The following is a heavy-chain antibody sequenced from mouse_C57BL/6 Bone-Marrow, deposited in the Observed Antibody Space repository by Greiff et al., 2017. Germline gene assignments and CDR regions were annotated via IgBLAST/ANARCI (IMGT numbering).Heavy chain of an antibody. J-gene: IGHJ1*03. D-gene: IGHD1-1*01. CDR3: ARGVTTVVGYFDV. CDR1: GYTFTSYW. CDR2: IYPGSGST. V-gene: IGHV1-55*01. Sequence: QVQLQQPGAELVKPGASVKMSCKASGYTFTSYWITWVKQRPGQGLEWIGDIYPGSGSTNYNEKFKSKATLTVDTSSSTAYMQLSSLTAEDSAVYYCARGVTTVVGYFDVWGTGTTVTVSS.